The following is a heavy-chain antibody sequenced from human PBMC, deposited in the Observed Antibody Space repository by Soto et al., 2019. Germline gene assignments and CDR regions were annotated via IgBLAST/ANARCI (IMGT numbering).Heavy chain of an antibody. V-gene: IGHV3-7*03. CDR3: ARDRAMDDY. CDR2: IRQDGSEK. D-gene: IGHD5-18*01. CDR1: GFTFSNFW. J-gene: IGHJ4*02. Sequence: EVRLVESGGGLVQPGGSLRLSCTTSGFTFSNFWMNWVRQAPGKGLGWVANIRQDGSEKNYVDSVKGRFTISRDNAKNSVYLQMNSLRGEDTAVYYCARDRAMDDYWGQGTLVTVSP.